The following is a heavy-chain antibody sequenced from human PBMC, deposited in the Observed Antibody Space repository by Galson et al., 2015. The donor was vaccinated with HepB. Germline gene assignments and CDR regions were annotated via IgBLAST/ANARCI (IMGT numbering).Heavy chain of an antibody. CDR1: GFTFSSYS. J-gene: IGHJ6*02. Sequence: SLRLSCAASGFTFSSYSMHWVRQAPGKGLEWVAFIRYDGSNKYYADSVKGRFTISRDNSKNTLYLQMNSLRAEDTAVYYCAKEITMVRGVTPYYYYGMDVWGQGTTVTVSS. CDR2: IRYDGSNK. V-gene: IGHV3-30*02. D-gene: IGHD3-10*01. CDR3: AKEITMVRGVTPYYYYGMDV.